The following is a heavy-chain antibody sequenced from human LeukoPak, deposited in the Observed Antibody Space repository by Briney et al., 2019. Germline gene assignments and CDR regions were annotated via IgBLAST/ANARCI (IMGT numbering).Heavy chain of an antibody. V-gene: IGHV3-30*04. D-gene: IGHD2-2*01. Sequence: GGSLRLSCAASGFTFSSYAMHWVRQAPGKGLEWVAVISYDGSNKYYADSVKGRFTISRDNSKNTLYLQMNSLRAEDTAVYYCARVQGGYQLLSPGDYWGQGTLVTVSS. J-gene: IGHJ4*02. CDR1: GFTFSSYA. CDR3: ARVQGGYQLLSPGDY. CDR2: ISYDGSNK.